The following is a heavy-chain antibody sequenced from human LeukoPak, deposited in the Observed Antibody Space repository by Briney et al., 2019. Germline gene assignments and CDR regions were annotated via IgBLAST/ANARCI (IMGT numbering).Heavy chain of an antibody. V-gene: IGHV4-61*02. CDR1: GGSISSGSYY. CDR2: IYTSGST. Sequence: SQTLSLTCTVSGGSISSGSYYWRWIRQPAGEGLEWIGRIYTSGSTNYNPSLKSRVTISVDTSKNQFSLKLSSVTAADTAVYYCARDRLDAFDIWGQGTMVTVSS. CDR3: ARDRLDAFDI. J-gene: IGHJ3*02.